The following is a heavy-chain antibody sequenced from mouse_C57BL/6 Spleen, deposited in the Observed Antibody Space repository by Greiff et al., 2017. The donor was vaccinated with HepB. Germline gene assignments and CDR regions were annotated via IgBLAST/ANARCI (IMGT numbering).Heavy chain of an antibody. V-gene: IGHV1-63*01. D-gene: IGHD1-1*01. Sequence: VKLQESGAELVRPGTSVKMSCKASGYTFTNYWIGWAKQRPGHGLEWIGDIYPGGGYTNYNEKFKGKATLTADKSSSTAYMQFSSLTSEDSAIYYCAREDLLLRFFDYWGQGTTLTVSS. CDR3: AREDLLLRFFDY. J-gene: IGHJ2*01. CDR2: IYPGGGYT. CDR1: GYTFTNYW.